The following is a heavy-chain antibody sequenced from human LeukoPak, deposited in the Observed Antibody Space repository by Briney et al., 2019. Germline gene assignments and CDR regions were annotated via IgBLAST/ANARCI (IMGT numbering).Heavy chain of an antibody. CDR1: GFTFSSYE. V-gene: IGHV3-48*03. Sequence: GGSLRLSCAASGFTFSSYEMHWVRQAPGKGLEWVSYISSSGSTIYYADSVKGRFTISRDNAKNSLYLQMNSLRAEDTAVYYCARGDKGYYYDSSGYLLYMDVWGKGTTVTVSS. CDR2: ISSSGSTI. CDR3: ARGDKGYYYDSSGYLLYMDV. J-gene: IGHJ6*03. D-gene: IGHD3-22*01.